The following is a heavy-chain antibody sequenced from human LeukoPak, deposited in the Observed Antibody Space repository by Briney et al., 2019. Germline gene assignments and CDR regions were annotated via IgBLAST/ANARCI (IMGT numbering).Heavy chain of an antibody. CDR3: ARDLPSYYFDSGNMFDP. V-gene: IGHV4-4*07. Sequence: SETLFLTCTVSGGAISSYYWSWIRQPAAKGLEWIGRIYTTGRTDYSASLKSRVTMSVDTSNNQFSLKLSSVTAADTAVYYCARDLPSYYFDSGNMFDPWGQGILVTVSS. J-gene: IGHJ5*02. D-gene: IGHD3-10*01. CDR1: GGAISSYY. CDR2: IYTTGRT.